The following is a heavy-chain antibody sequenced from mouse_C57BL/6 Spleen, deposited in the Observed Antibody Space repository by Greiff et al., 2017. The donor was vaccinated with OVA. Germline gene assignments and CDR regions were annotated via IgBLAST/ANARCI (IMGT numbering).Heavy chain of an antibody. Sequence: EVKLMESGPGLVKPSQSLSLTCSVTGYSITSGYYWNWIRQFPGNKLEWMGYISYDGSNNYNPSLKNRISITRDTSKNQFFLKLNSVTTEDTATYYCARDVYYSNYEGDYWGQGTTLTVSS. J-gene: IGHJ2*01. CDR2: ISYDGSN. D-gene: IGHD2-5*01. CDR3: ARDVYYSNYEGDY. V-gene: IGHV3-6*01. CDR1: GYSITSGYY.